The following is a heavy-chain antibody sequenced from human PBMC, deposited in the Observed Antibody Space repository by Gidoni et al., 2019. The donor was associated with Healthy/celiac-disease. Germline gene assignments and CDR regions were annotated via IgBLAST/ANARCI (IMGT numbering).Heavy chain of an antibody. CDR1: GFSLSTSGMC. CDR2: IDWDDDK. J-gene: IGHJ4*02. Sequence: QVTLRESGPALVKPTQTLTLTCTFSGFSLSTSGMCVSWIRQPPGKALEWLARIDWDDDKYYSTSLKTRLTISKDTSKNQVVLTMTNMDPVDTATYYCARTMVRGVIIAGFDYWGQGTLVTVSS. V-gene: IGHV2-70*15. D-gene: IGHD3-10*01. CDR3: ARTMVRGVIIAGFDY.